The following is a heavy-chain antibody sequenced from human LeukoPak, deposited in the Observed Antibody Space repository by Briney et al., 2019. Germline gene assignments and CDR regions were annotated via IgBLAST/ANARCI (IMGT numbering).Heavy chain of an antibody. D-gene: IGHD1-1*01. Sequence: SETLSLTCTVSGGFISSGSYYWSWIRQPAGKGLEWIGRIYTSGSTNYNPSLKSRVTISVDTSKNQFSLKLSSVTAADTAVYYCARVTPENDGAFDIWGQGTMVTVSS. V-gene: IGHV4-61*02. CDR2: IYTSGST. CDR1: GGFISSGSYY. CDR3: ARVTPENDGAFDI. J-gene: IGHJ3*02.